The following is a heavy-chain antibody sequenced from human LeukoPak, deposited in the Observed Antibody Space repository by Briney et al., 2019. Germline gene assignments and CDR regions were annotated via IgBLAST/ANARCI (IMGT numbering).Heavy chain of an antibody. CDR3: AREVSEGFDF. V-gene: IGHV3-21*01. CDR1: GFTISGYS. J-gene: IGHJ4*02. D-gene: IGHD3-22*01. CDR2: FGTRSTSI. Sequence: GGSLRLSCTASGFTISGYSMNWIRQAPGKGLERVSSFGTRSTSIYHAGSVKGRFAISRDNAKNSLYLQMNSLRAEDTALYYCAREVSEGFDFWGQGTLVTVSS.